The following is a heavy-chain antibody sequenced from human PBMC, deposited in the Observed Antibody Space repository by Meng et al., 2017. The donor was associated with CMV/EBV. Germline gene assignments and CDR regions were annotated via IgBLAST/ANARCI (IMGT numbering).Heavy chain of an antibody. CDR2: ISSSSSYI. CDR1: GFTFSSYS. CDR3: ARESVAAPPAGYGMDV. V-gene: IGHV3-21*01. Sequence: GESLKISCAASGFTFSSYSMNWVRQAPGKGLEWVSSISSSSSYIYYADSVKGRFTISRDNAKSSLYLQMNSLRAEDTAVYYCARESVAAPPAGYGMDVWGQGTTVTVSS. J-gene: IGHJ6*02. D-gene: IGHD6-6*01.